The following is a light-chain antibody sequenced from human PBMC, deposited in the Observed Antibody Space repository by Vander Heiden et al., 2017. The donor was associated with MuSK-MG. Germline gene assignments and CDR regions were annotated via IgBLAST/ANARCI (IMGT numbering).Light chain of an antibody. V-gene: IGKV1-39*01. Sequence: DIQMTQSPSSLSASVGDRVTITCRASQSISSYLNWYQQKPGKAPKLLIYAASSLQSGVPSRFSGSGSGTDFTLTISSLQPEDFATYYCQQSDSTPQDFGHGTKVDIK. CDR2: AAS. J-gene: IGKJ3*01. CDR3: QQSDSTPQD. CDR1: QSISSY.